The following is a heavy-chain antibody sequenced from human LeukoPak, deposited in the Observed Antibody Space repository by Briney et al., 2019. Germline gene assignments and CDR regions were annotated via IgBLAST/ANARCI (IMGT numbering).Heavy chain of an antibody. Sequence: ASVKVSCKASGYTFTGYYMHWVRQAPGQGLEWMGWINPSSGGTNYAQKFQGRVTMTRDTSISTAYMELSRLRSDDTAVYYCARISVGIGFDYWGQGTLVTVSS. CDR2: INPSSGGT. J-gene: IGHJ4*02. CDR1: GYTFTGYY. D-gene: IGHD2-15*01. V-gene: IGHV1-2*02. CDR3: ARISVGIGFDY.